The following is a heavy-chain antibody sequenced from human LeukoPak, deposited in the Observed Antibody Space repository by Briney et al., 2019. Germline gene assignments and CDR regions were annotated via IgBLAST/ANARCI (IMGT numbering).Heavy chain of an antibody. D-gene: IGHD5-24*01. CDR3: ARGRGNGYNY. V-gene: IGHV3-7*01. CDR1: GFTFSSYS. CDR2: IKQDGSEK. Sequence: GGSLRLSCAASGFTFSSYSMNWVRQAPGKGLEWVASIKQDGSEKYYVDSVKGRFTISRDNAKNSLYLQMNSLRAEDTAVYYCARGRGNGYNYWGQGTLVTVSS. J-gene: IGHJ4*02.